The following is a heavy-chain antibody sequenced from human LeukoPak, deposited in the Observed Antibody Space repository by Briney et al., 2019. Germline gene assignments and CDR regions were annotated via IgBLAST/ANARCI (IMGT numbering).Heavy chain of an antibody. Sequence: GRSLRFTCAASGFTFSTYGMHWVRQAPGKGLEWVAVISYDGSNKYYADSVKGRFTISRDNSKNTLYLQMNSLRAEDTAVYYCANRDYPLPAIYWGQGSLVTVSS. CDR1: GFTFSTYG. V-gene: IGHV3-30*18. D-gene: IGHD4-11*01. J-gene: IGHJ4*02. CDR2: ISYDGSNK. CDR3: ANRDYPLPAIY.